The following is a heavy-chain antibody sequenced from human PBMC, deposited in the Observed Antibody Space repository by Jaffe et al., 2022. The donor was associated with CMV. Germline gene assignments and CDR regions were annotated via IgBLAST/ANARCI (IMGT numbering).Heavy chain of an antibody. Sequence: QVQLVQSGAEVKKPGSSVKVSCKASGGTFSSYAISWVRQAPGQGLEWMGGIIPIFGTANYAQKFQGRVTITADESTSTAYMELSSLRSEDTAVYYCARDFSLITMVRGVKDYYYYGMDVWGQGTTVTVSS. D-gene: IGHD3-10*01. CDR1: GGTFSSYA. V-gene: IGHV1-69*01. CDR3: ARDFSLITMVRGVKDYYYYGMDV. CDR2: IIPIFGTA. J-gene: IGHJ6*02.